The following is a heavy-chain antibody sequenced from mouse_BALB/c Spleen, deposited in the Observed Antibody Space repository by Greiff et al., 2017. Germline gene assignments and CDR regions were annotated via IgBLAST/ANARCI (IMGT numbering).Heavy chain of an antibody. V-gene: IGHV5-4*02. CDR3: ARGRDTGYYFDY. D-gene: IGHD4-1*01. Sequence: DVKLVESGGGLVKPGGSLKLSCAASGFTFSDYYMYWVRQTPEKRLEWVATISDGGSYTYYPDSVKGRFTISRDNAKNNLYLQMSSLKSEDTAMYYCARGRDTGYYFDYWGQGTTLTVSS. CDR1: GFTFSDYY. J-gene: IGHJ2*01. CDR2: ISDGGSYT.